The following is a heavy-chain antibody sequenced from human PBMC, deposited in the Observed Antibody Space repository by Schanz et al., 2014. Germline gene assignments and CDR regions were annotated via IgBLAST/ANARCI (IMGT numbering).Heavy chain of an antibody. CDR2: VSSYDTTV. D-gene: IGHD3-3*01. J-gene: IGHJ4*02. CDR3: ARYGFRKFGVVYGLAV. CDR1: GFSFSDYH. V-gene: IGHV3-11*01. Sequence: QVHLVESGGGLVKPGGSLRLSCVASGFSFSDYHMTWIRQAPGKGLEWISYVSSYDTTVSYADSVKGRFTISRDNAKNSVYLQMNSLRVEDTAVYYCARYGFRKFGVVYGLAVWGQGTLVTVSS.